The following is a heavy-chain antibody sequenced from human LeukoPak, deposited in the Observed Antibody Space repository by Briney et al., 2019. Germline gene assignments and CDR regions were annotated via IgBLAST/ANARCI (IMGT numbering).Heavy chain of an antibody. CDR1: GFTFSDYY. D-gene: IGHD5-18*01. V-gene: IGHV3-11*01. CDR2: ISSSGSTI. Sequence: GGSLRLSCAASGFTFSDYYMSWIRQAPGKGLEWVSYISSSGSTIYYADSVKGRFTISRDNAKNSLYPQMNSLRAEDTAVYYCANKTAMGTFDYWGQGTLVTVSS. J-gene: IGHJ4*02. CDR3: ANKTAMGTFDY.